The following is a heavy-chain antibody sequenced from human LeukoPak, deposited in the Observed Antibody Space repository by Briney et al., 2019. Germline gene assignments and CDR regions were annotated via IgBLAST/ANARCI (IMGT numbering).Heavy chain of an antibody. CDR3: AMGSSSWTDAFDI. D-gene: IGHD6-13*01. CDR2: INPNSGGT. CDR1: GYTFTGYY. V-gene: IGHV1-2*04. J-gene: IGHJ3*02. Sequence: ASVMVSCKASGYTFTGYYMHWVRQAPGQGLEWMGWINPNSGGTNYAQKFQGWVTMTRDTSISTAYMELSRLRSDDTAVYYCAMGSSSWTDAFDIWGQGTMVTVSS.